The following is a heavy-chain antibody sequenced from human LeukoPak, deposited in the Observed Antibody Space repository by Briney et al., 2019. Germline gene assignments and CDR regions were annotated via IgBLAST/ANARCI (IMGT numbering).Heavy chain of an antibody. D-gene: IGHD6-19*01. Sequence: SETLSLTCGVSGGSLGGYYWTWIRQAPGKGLQWIGEINHFGSTNYNPSLKSRIAILIDTSKSQFSLRLNSVTAADTSVYYCARVSSAWYKSVLGWGPGTQVTVSS. CDR1: GGSLGGYY. V-gene: IGHV4-34*01. J-gene: IGHJ4*02. CDR3: ARVSSAWYKSVLG. CDR2: INHFGST.